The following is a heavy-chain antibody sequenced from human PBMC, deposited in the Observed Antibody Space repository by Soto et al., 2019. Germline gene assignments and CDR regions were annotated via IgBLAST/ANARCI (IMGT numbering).Heavy chain of an antibody. CDR3: ARVGGEYSGYDHRARGAFDI. Sequence: GGSLRLSCAASGFTFSDYYMSWIRQAPGKGLEWVSYISSSGSTIYYADSVKGRFTISRDNAKNSLYLQMNSLRAEDTAVYYCARVGGEYSGYDHRARGAFDIWGQGTMVTVSS. J-gene: IGHJ3*02. CDR1: GFTFSDYY. V-gene: IGHV3-11*01. CDR2: ISSSGSTI. D-gene: IGHD5-12*01.